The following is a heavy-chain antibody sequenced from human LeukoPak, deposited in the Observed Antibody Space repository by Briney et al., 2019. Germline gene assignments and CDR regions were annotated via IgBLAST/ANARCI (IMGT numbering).Heavy chain of an antibody. CDR1: GFTFSSYS. D-gene: IGHD1-20*01. V-gene: IGHV3-21*01. Sequence: GGSLRLSCAASGFTFSSYSMNWVRQAPGKGLEWVSSITRSSTSTYYTDSVRGRFTISRDNAKNSLYLQMNSLRAEDTAVYYCARDNWNDGPGGFDPWGQGTLVTVSS. CDR2: ITRSSTST. CDR3: ARDNWNDGPGGFDP. J-gene: IGHJ5*02.